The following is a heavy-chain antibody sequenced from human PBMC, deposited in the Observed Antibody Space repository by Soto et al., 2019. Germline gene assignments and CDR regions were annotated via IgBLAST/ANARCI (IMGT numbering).Heavy chain of an antibody. J-gene: IGHJ4*02. CDR3: AKGGVLRFLEWTLY. CDR2: ISGSGGST. V-gene: IGHV3-23*01. Sequence: PGGSLRLSCAASGFTFSSYAMSWVRQAPGKGLEWVSAISGSGGSTYYADNVKGRFTISRDNSKNTLYLQMNSLRAEDTAVYYCAKGGVLRFLEWTLYWGQGTLVTVSS. CDR1: GFTFSSYA. D-gene: IGHD3-3*01.